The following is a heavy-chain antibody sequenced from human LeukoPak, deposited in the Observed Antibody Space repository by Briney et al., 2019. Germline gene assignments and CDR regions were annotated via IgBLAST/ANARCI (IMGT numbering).Heavy chain of an antibody. D-gene: IGHD5-12*01. Sequence: PGGSLRLSCAASGFSFTSYAMNWVRQAPGKGLEWVSSISSSSSYIYYADSVKGRFTISRDNAKNSLYLQMNSLRAEDTAVYYCARDLPFTVDRCYYYGMDVWGQGTTVTVSS. J-gene: IGHJ6*02. CDR3: ARDLPFTVDRCYYYGMDV. CDR1: GFSFTSYA. CDR2: ISSSSSYI. V-gene: IGHV3-21*01.